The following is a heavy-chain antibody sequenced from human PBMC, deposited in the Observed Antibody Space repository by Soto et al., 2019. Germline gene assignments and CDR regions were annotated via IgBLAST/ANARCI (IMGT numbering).Heavy chain of an antibody. CDR2: ISGSGGST. V-gene: IGHV3-23*01. CDR1: GFTFSSYA. J-gene: IGHJ4*02. Sequence: GGSLRLSCAATGFTFSSYAMSWVRQAPGKGLEWVSAISGSGGSTYYADSVKGRFTISRDNSKNTLYLQMNSLRAEDTAVYYCAIERTYYYDSSGYYYDYWGQGTLVTVSS. D-gene: IGHD3-22*01. CDR3: AIERTYYYDSSGYYYDY.